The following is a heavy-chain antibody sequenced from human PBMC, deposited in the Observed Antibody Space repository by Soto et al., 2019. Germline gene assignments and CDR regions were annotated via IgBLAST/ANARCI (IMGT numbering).Heavy chain of an antibody. J-gene: IGHJ4*02. CDR3: ARGRYGDY. D-gene: IGHD1-1*01. CDR2: ISAHNGNT. V-gene: IGHV1-18*01. Sequence: QVHLVQSGAEVKKPGASVKVSCKGSGYAFTTYGITWVRQDPGQGLEWMGWISAHNGNTNYAQKLQGRVTVTRDRSTSTAYMELRSLRSDDTAVYYCARGRYGDYWGQGALVTVSS. CDR1: GYAFTTYG.